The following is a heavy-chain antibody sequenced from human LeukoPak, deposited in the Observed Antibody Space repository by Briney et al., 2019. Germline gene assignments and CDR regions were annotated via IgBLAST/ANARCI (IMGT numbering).Heavy chain of an antibody. D-gene: IGHD6-13*01. CDR1: GYSFTSYW. Sequence: GEPLKISCKGSGYSFTSYWIGWVRQMPGKGLEWMGIIYPGDSDTRYSPSFQGQVTISADKSISTAYLQWSSLKASDTAMYYCALEGIAAASAFDIWGQGTMVTVSS. CDR3: ALEGIAAASAFDI. V-gene: IGHV5-51*01. J-gene: IGHJ3*02. CDR2: IYPGDSDT.